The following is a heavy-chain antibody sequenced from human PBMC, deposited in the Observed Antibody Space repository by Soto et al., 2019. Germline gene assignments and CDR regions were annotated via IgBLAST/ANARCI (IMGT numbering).Heavy chain of an antibody. J-gene: IGHJ3*02. D-gene: IGHD3-22*01. CDR3: ARDQGDSSGYHDVFDT. V-gene: IGHV3-53*01. Sequence: GGSLRLSCAASGFTVSSNYMSWVRQAPGKGLEWVSVIYSGGSTYYADSVKGRFTISRDNSKNTLYLQMNSLRAEDTAVYYCARDQGDSSGYHDVFDTWGQGTMVTVSS. CDR1: GFTVSSNY. CDR2: IYSGGST.